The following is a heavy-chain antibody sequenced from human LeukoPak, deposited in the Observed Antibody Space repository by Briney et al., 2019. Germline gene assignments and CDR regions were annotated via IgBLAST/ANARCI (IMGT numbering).Heavy chain of an antibody. D-gene: IGHD4-17*01. V-gene: IGHV3-23*01. CDR1: GFTFSSYA. CDR2: ISGSGGST. CDR3: ANGPYGDQYYFDY. J-gene: IGHJ4*02. Sequence: GGSLRLSCAASGFTFSSYAMSWVRQAPGKGLEWVSAISGSGGSTYYADSVKGRFTISRDNSKNTLYLQMNSLRAEDTAVYYCANGPYGDQYYFDYWGQGTLVTVSS.